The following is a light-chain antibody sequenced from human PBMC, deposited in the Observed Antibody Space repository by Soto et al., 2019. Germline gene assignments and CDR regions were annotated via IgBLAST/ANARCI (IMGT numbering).Light chain of an antibody. CDR2: EAS. Sequence: QSALTQPASVSGSPGQSITISCTGTSSDVGSYNLVSWYQQHPGKAPKLMIYEASKRPIGISIRFSGSKSGNTASLTISGLQAEDEADYYCCSYVGTSTLVFGGGTQLTVL. J-gene: IGLJ2*01. CDR3: CSYVGTSTLV. CDR1: SSDVGSYNL. V-gene: IGLV2-23*01.